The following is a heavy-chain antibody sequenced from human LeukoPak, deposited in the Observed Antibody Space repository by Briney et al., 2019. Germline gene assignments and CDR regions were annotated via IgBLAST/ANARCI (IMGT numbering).Heavy chain of an antibody. Sequence: GESLKISCKGSGYDFTTFGIAWVRQMPEKGLEWMGNIYPGDSNTRYSPSFQGQVTMSADKSISTAYLQWSSLKASDTAMYYCARHYDSSWFGYWGQGSLVTVSS. J-gene: IGHJ4*02. V-gene: IGHV5-51*01. D-gene: IGHD6-13*01. CDR2: IYPGDSNT. CDR1: GYDFTTFG. CDR3: ARHYDSSWFGY.